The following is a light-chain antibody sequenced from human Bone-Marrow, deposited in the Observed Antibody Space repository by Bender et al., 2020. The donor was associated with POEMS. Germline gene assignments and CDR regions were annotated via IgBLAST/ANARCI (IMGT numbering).Light chain of an antibody. CDR3: QVWDSSTAVI. J-gene: IGLJ2*01. V-gene: IGLV3-21*01. CDR2: DDS. Sequence: SYVLTQPPSMSVAPGRTARITCGGTNIGSKSVHWYQQKPGQAPVMVISDDSDRPSWIPARFSGSNSGNTATLTINRAQAGDEADYYCQVWDSSTAVIFGGGTKLTVL. CDR1: NIGSKS.